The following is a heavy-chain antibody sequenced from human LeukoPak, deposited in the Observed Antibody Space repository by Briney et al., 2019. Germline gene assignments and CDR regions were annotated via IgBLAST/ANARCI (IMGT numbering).Heavy chain of an antibody. CDR2: IYYSGST. J-gene: IGHJ4*02. Sequence: SETLSLTCTVSGGSIRSYYWSWIRQPPAKELAWIGYIYYSGSTNYNPSLKSRVAIPVVTTTNQFSLKLSSVTAADTAVYYCARVSSGRTFDYWGQGTLVTVSS. D-gene: IGHD6-19*01. CDR3: ARVSSGRTFDY. CDR1: GGSIRSYY. V-gene: IGHV4-59*01.